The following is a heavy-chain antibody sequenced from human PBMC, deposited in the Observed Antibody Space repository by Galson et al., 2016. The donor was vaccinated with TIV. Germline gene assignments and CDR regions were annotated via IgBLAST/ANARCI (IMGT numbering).Heavy chain of an antibody. CDR1: GFTFDDYA. CDR3: VKGAGRYSRSWYVNY. D-gene: IGHD1-26*01. CDR2: ITWNSDKI. Sequence: SLRLSCAASGFTFDDYAFHWVRQGPGKGLEWVSSITWNSDKIVYMDSVKGRFTMSRDNAKNSLSLQMNSLGAEDTALYYCVKGAGRYSRSWYVNYWSQGTLVTVSS. J-gene: IGHJ4*02. V-gene: IGHV3-9*01.